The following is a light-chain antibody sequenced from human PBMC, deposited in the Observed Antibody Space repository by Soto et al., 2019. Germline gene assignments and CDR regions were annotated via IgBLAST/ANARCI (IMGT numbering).Light chain of an antibody. V-gene: IGKV1-39*01. CDR2: AAS. CDR3: QQSFSPLWT. CDR1: QSISNY. Sequence: DIPMTQSPSSLSASVGDRVTITCRASQSISNYLNWYQQKPGKAPKLLIYAASSIQSGVPSRFSGSGSGTDFTLTISSLQPDDSATYYGQQSFSPLWTFGQGTKVEV. J-gene: IGKJ1*01.